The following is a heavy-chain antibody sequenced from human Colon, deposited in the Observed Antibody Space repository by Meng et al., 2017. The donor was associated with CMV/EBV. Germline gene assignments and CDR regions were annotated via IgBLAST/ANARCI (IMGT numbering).Heavy chain of an antibody. CDR3: ARDRKFAMDV. CDR1: GYTFTSYD. V-gene: IGHV1-2*02. CDR2: INPFSGAT. Sequence: ASVKVSCKASGYTFTSYDINWLRQAPGQGLEWLGRINPFSGATSFEEKFQGRVTMTTDSSITTTYMELRRLTNDDSAVYYCARDRKFAMDVWGQGTTVTVSS. J-gene: IGHJ6*02.